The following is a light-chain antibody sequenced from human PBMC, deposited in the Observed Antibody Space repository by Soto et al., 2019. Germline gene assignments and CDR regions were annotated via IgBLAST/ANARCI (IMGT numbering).Light chain of an antibody. CDR1: SSNIGSNV. CDR2: GHN. CDR3: CTSYEGGGKYD. Sequence: QSVLTQPPSVSGTPGQRVTISCAGSSSNIGSNVVNWYQHLPGRAPKLLIYGHNQRPSGVPDRFSGSKSGTSASLAISGLQSEDEADYYCCTSYEGGGKYDFGTRTKVTV. J-gene: IGLJ1*01. V-gene: IGLV1-44*01.